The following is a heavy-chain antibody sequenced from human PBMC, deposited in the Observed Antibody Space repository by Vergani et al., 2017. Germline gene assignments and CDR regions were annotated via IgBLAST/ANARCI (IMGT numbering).Heavy chain of an antibody. CDR1: GGTFSSYA. Sequence: QVQLVQSGAEVKKPGSSVKVSCKASGGTFSSYAISWVRQAPGQGLEWMGRIIPIFGTANYAQKFQGRVTITADESTSTAYMELSSLRSEDTAVYYCAGGPPRRTDDSSGYYLGYWGQGTLVTVSS. CDR2: IIPIFGTA. CDR3: AGGPPRRTDDSSGYYLGY. V-gene: IGHV1-69*18. J-gene: IGHJ4*02. D-gene: IGHD3-22*01.